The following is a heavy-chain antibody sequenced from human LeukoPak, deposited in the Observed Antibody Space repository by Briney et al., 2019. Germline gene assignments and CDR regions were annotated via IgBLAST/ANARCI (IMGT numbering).Heavy chain of an antibody. CDR2: IYYSGST. CDR1: GGSISSYY. J-gene: IGHJ5*02. CDR3: ARDPGWFDP. Sequence: SETLSLTCIVSGGSISSYYWSWIRQPPGKGLEWIGYIYYSGSTNYNPSLKSRVTISVDTSKNQFSLKLSSVTAADTAVYYCARDPGWFDPWGQGTLVTVSS. D-gene: IGHD3-10*01. V-gene: IGHV4-59*01.